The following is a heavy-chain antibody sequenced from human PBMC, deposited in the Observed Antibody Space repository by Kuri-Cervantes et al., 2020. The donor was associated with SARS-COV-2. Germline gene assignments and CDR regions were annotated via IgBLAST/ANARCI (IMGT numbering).Heavy chain of an antibody. V-gene: IGHV4-39*01. CDR3: VRRFWSGNYYWFDP. J-gene: IGHJ5*02. D-gene: IGHD3-3*01. Sequence: SQTLSLACTVAGGSISSSSYYWGRLRHPPGKGLEWIRSIYYSGTTYYNPSLRSRVTISGATSKNQCSLRLSSVTAADKAVYYGVRRFWSGNYYWFDPWGHGTLVTVSS. CDR2: IYYSGTT. CDR1: GGSISSSSYY.